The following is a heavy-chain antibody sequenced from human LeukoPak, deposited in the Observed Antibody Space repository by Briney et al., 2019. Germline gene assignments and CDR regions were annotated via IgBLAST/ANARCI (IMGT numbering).Heavy chain of an antibody. CDR2: IKQDGSET. V-gene: IGHV3-7*01. J-gene: IGHJ4*02. D-gene: IGHD1-26*01. CDR3: VRQMVGASFDY. Sequence: GGSLRLSCAASGFTFSSYAMHWVRQAPGKGLEWVANIKQDGSETYYVDSVRGRFTFSRDNAENSVYLHMNSLRAEDTAVYYCVRQMVGASFDYWGQGTLVTVSS. CDR1: GFTFSSYA.